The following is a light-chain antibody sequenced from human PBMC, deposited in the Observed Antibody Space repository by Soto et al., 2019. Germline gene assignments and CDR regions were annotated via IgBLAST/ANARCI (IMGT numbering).Light chain of an antibody. J-gene: IGLJ1*01. CDR1: NIGNKS. Sequence: SYELTQPPSVSVAPGQTARITCGGNNIGNKSVHWYQQKPGQAPVLVVYDDSDRPSGIPERFSGSNSGNTATLTISRVEAGDEADYYCQVWDSSSDHPFVFGTGTKLTVL. V-gene: IGLV3-21*02. CDR2: DDS. CDR3: QVWDSSSDHPFV.